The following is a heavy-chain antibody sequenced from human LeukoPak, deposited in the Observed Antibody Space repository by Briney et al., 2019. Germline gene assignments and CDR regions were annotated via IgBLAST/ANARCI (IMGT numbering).Heavy chain of an antibody. D-gene: IGHD5-18*01. CDR1: GYTLTSYG. CDR3: ARAYGGYSYGSDY. Sequence: ASVKVSCKASGYTLTSYGISWVRQAPGQGLEWMGWISFYNGNTNYAQKLHGRVTITTDTSTSTAYMELRSLRSDDTAVYYCARAYGGYSYGSDYWGQGTRVTVSS. J-gene: IGHJ4*02. V-gene: IGHV1-18*01. CDR2: ISFYNGNT.